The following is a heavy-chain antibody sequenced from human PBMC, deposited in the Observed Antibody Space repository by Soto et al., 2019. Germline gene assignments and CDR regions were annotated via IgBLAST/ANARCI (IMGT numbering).Heavy chain of an antibody. D-gene: IGHD1-1*01. Sequence: DVQLVESGGGLVPPGGSLRLSCAASGFTFSSFWMSWVRQAPGKGLEWVANIKQDGSEVNYVDCVKGRLTISRDNAKNSLYQQMNSLRAEDAAVYYCTRDRGQLKWGQGTLVTVSS. CDR2: IKQDGSEV. CDR1: GFTFSSFW. J-gene: IGHJ4*02. CDR3: TRDRGQLK. V-gene: IGHV3-7*05.